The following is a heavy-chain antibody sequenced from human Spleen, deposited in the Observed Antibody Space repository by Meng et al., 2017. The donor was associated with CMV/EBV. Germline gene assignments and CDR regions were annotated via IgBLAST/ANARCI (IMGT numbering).Heavy chain of an antibody. D-gene: IGHD3/OR15-3a*01. Sequence: GESLKISCAASGFTFSSYSMNWVRQAPGKGLEWVSSISSSSSYIYYADSVKGRFTISRDNAKNSLYLQMNSLRAEDTAVYYCARLQVVDSHYYGMDAWGQGTTVTVSS. CDR1: GFTFSSYS. CDR3: ARLQVVDSHYYGMDA. V-gene: IGHV3-21*01. CDR2: ISSSSSYI. J-gene: IGHJ6*02.